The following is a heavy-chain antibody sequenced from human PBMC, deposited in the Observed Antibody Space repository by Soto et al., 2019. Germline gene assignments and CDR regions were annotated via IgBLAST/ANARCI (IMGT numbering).Heavy chain of an antibody. CDR2: IWYDGSNK. J-gene: IGHJ4*02. D-gene: IGHD2-2*02. Sequence: QVQLVESGGGVVQPGRSLRLSCAASGFTFSSYGMHWVRQAPGKGLEWVAVIWYDGSNKYYADSVKGRFTISRDNSKNTLYVQVNSLRAEDRGVYYCARQSVPYCSSTSCYMGYWGQGTLVTVSS. V-gene: IGHV3-33*01. CDR1: GFTFSSYG. CDR3: ARQSVPYCSSTSCYMGY.